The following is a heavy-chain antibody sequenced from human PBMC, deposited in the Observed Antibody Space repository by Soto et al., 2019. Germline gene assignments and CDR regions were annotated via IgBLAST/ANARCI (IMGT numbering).Heavy chain of an antibody. CDR2: ISGSGGST. J-gene: IGHJ5*02. Sequence: EVQLLESGGGLVQPGGSPRLSCAASGFTFSSYAMSWVRQAPGKGLEWVSAISGSGGSTYYADSVKGRFTISRDNSKNTLYLQMNSLRAEDTAVYYCAKDLAVRGVIIRGSWFDPWGQGTLVTVSS. V-gene: IGHV3-23*01. CDR3: AKDLAVRGVIIRGSWFDP. CDR1: GFTFSSYA. D-gene: IGHD3-10*01.